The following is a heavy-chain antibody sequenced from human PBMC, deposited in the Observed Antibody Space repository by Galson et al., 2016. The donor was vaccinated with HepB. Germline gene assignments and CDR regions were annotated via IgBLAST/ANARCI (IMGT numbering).Heavy chain of an antibody. CDR2: LNGDGGDT. D-gene: IGHD4-17*01. V-gene: IGHV3-74*01. CDR3: ARVGVTTDY. J-gene: IGHJ4*02. CDR1: GFTFSSYW. Sequence: SLRLSCAASGFTFSSYWMHWVRQVPGKGLVWVSRLNGDGGDTSYADSVKGRFTISRDNAQNSLYLQMNSLRAEDTAVYYCARVGVTTDYWGQGTLVTVSS.